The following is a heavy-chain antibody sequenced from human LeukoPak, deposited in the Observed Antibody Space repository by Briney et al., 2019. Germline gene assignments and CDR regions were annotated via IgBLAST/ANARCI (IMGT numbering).Heavy chain of an antibody. D-gene: IGHD3-3*01. J-gene: IGHJ4*02. V-gene: IGHV3-48*01. CDR2: ISDDAYNI. CDR3: ARHTRASQYYFDY. CDR1: GFTFRSHS. Sequence: PGGSLRLSCAASGFTFRSHSMSGAREAPGGGLEWLSFISDDAYNIDYADSVRGRFTVSRDNAKNALYLQMNSLRAEDTAVYYCARHTRASQYYFDYWGQGTLVTVSS.